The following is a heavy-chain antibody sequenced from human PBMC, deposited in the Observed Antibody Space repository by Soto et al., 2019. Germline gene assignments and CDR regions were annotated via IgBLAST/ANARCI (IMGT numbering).Heavy chain of an antibody. CDR2: ISGSGGST. CDR3: AKDSLYGDYLGYFDY. Sequence: HPGGSLRLSCAASGFTFSSYAMSWVRQAPGKGLEWVSAISGSGGSTYYADSVKGRFTISRDNSKNTLYLQMNSLRAEDTAVYYCAKDSLYGDYLGYFDYWGQGTLVTVSS. J-gene: IGHJ4*02. CDR1: GFTFSSYA. D-gene: IGHD4-17*01. V-gene: IGHV3-23*01.